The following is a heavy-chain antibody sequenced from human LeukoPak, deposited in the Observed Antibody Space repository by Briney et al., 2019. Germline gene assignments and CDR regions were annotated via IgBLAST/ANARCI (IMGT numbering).Heavy chain of an antibody. CDR2: ISSSSSTI. CDR3: ARGTPYTMIVVGVDY. J-gene: IGHJ4*02. Sequence: HPGGSLRLSCAASGFTFSNYSMNWVRQAPGKGLEWVSYISSSSSTIYYADSVKGRFTISRDNAKNSLYLQMNSLRAEDTAVYYCARGTPYTMIVVGVDYWGQGTLVTVSS. V-gene: IGHV3-48*01. D-gene: IGHD3-22*01. CDR1: GFTFSNYS.